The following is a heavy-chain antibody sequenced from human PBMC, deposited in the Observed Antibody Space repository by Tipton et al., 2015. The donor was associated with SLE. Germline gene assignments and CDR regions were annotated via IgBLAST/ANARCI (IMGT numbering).Heavy chain of an antibody. D-gene: IGHD2-15*01. J-gene: IGHJ4*02. CDR3: ARGRYCSGGSCQYYFDY. Sequence: SLRLSCAASGFTFSDYYMSWIRQAPGKGLEWVSYISSSGSTIYYANSVKGRFAISRDNAKNSLYLQMNSLRAEDTAVYYCARGRYCSGGSCQYYFDYWGQGTLVTVSS. V-gene: IGHV3-11*01. CDR1: GFTFSDYY. CDR2: ISSSGSTI.